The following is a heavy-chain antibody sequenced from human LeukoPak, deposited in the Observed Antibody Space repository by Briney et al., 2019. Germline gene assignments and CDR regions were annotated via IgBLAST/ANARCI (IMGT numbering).Heavy chain of an antibody. D-gene: IGHD4-17*01. CDR3: ARDRTVTTVYYYYYYYIDV. V-gene: IGHV1-2*02. J-gene: IGHJ6*03. CDR2: INPNSGGT. Sequence: ASVKVSCKASGYTFTGYYMHWVRQAPGQGLEWMGWINPNSGGTNYAQKFQGRVTMTRDTSISTAYMELSRLRSDDTAVYYCARDRTVTTVYYYYYYYIDVWGKGTTVTVSS. CDR1: GYTFTGYY.